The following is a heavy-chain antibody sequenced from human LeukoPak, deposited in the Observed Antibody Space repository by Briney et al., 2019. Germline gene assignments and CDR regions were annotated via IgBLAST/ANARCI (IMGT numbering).Heavy chain of an antibody. D-gene: IGHD3-16*01. CDR2: IYTSGST. V-gene: IGHV4-61*02. J-gene: IGHJ3*02. CDR1: GGSISSGSYY. CDR3: AGRGAWDAFDI. Sequence: SETLSLTCTVSGGSISSGSYYWSWIRQPAGKGLEWIGRIYTSGSTNYNPSLKSRVTMSVDTSRNQFSLKLSSVTAADTAVYYCAGRGAWDAFDIWGQGTMVTVSS.